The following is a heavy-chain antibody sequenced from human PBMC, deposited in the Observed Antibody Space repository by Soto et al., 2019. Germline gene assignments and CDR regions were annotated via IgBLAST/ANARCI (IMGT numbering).Heavy chain of an antibody. CDR1: GFTFSSYC. Sequence: XVSLRLSFAASGFTFSSYCMHWVRQAPGKGLEWVAVISYDGSNKYYADSVKGRFTISRDNSKNTLYLQMNSLRAEDTAVYYCAKTHIAAAGPNPDYWRQGTLVTVSS. D-gene: IGHD6-13*01. CDR3: AKTHIAAAGPNPDY. CDR2: ISYDGSNK. V-gene: IGHV3-30*18. J-gene: IGHJ4*02.